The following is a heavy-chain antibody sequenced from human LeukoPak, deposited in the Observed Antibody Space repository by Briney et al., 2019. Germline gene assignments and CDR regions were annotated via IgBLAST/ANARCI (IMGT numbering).Heavy chain of an antibody. Sequence: GGSLRLSCAASGFTLSDYYMSWIRQAPGKGLEWVSYISSSGSTIYYADSVKGRFTISRDNAKNSLYLQMNSLRAEDTAAYYCARSGNTGRNWYFDLWGRGTLVTVSS. CDR1: GFTLSDYY. CDR3: ARSGNTGRNWYFDL. D-gene: IGHD3-10*01. CDR2: ISSSGSTI. V-gene: IGHV3-11*04. J-gene: IGHJ2*01.